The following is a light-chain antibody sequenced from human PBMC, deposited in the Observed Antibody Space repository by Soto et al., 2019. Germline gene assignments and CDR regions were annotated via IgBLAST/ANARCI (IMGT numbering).Light chain of an antibody. V-gene: IGKV1-8*01. CDR2: AAS. Sequence: AIRMTQSPSSFSASTGDRVTITCRASQGISSYLAWYQQKPGTAPKLLIYAASTLQSGVPSRLSGSGYGTDFTLTISCLQSEDFATYYCQPYYSYPHTFGQGTKLEIK. CDR3: QPYYSYPHT. CDR1: QGISSY. J-gene: IGKJ2*01.